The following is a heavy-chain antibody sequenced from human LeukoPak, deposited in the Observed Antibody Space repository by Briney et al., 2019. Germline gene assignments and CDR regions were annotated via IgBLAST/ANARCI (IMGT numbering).Heavy chain of an antibody. CDR3: ARNRHYDILTGIDY. J-gene: IGHJ4*02. V-gene: IGHV4-34*01. CDR1: XGSFSGYY. CDR2: SNHSGST. Sequence: TLSLTCAVXXGSFSGYYWSWIRQPPGKGLEWIGESNHSGSTNYNPSLKSRVTISVDTSKNQFSLKLSSVTAADTAVYYCARNRHYDILTGIDYWGQGTLVTVSS. D-gene: IGHD3-9*01.